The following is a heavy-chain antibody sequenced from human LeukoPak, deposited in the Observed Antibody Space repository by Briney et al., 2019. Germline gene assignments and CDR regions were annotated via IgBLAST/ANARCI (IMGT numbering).Heavy chain of an antibody. CDR2: INPNSGGT. V-gene: IGHV1-2*02. CDR3: ARDSLGVTMVRGVSSKTGNWFDP. J-gene: IGHJ5*02. D-gene: IGHD3-10*01. Sequence: ASVKVSCKASGYTFTGYYMHWVRQAPGQGLEWMGWINPNSGGTNYAQKFQGRVTVTRDTSISTAYMELSRLRSDDTAVYYCARDSLGVTMVRGVSSKTGNWFDPWGQGTLVTASS. CDR1: GYTFTGYY.